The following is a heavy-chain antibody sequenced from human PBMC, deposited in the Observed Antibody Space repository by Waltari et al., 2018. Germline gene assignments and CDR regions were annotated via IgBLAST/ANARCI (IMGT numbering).Heavy chain of an antibody. CDR2: IYHSGST. Sequence: QVQLQESGPGLVKPSETLSLTCAVSGYSISSGYYWGWIRQPPGKGLEWIGSIYHSGSTYYNPSLKSRVTISVDTSKNQFSLKLSSVTAADTAVYYCARRWDSSSWETRFDYWGQGTLVTVSS. J-gene: IGHJ4*02. CDR1: GYSISSGYY. D-gene: IGHD6-13*01. V-gene: IGHV4-38-2*01. CDR3: ARRWDSSSWETRFDY.